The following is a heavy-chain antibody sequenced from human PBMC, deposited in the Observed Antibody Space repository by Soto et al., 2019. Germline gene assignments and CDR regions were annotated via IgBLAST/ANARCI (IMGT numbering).Heavy chain of an antibody. CDR1: GFSLIDHW. V-gene: IGHV3-74*01. Sequence: EVQLVESGGGLGRPGGSLRFACVASGFSLIDHWLHWVRQVPGKGLVNVSRIRTDGGYTNYADFVEGRFTISRDNAKNTLYLQMNSLRAEDTAVYFCGRDHYGFNSIDQWGQGTLVTVSS. CDR2: IRTDGGYT. D-gene: IGHD4-17*01. CDR3: GRDHYGFNSIDQ. J-gene: IGHJ4*02.